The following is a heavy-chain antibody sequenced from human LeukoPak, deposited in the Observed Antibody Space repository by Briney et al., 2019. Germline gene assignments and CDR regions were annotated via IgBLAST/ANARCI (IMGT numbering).Heavy chain of an antibody. Sequence: GRSMRLSSAASGFTFVDYAMHWVRQAPGKGLEWVSGISWNSGSIGYADSVKGRFTISRDNAKNSLYLKMNSLRSDDTALYYCTKGGEEMATIGLDYWGQGTLVTVSS. CDR2: ISWNSGSI. V-gene: IGHV3-9*01. CDR3: TKGGEEMATIGLDY. CDR1: GFTFVDYA. D-gene: IGHD5-24*01. J-gene: IGHJ4*02.